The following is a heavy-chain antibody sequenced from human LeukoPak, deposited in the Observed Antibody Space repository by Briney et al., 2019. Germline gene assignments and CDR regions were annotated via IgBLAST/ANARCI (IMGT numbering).Heavy chain of an antibody. J-gene: IGHJ4*02. CDR3: VRDRGDYYGSGYFDY. CDR1: GYTFTSYA. CDR2: INAGNGNT. V-gene: IGHV1-3*01. Sequence: ASVKVSCKASGYTFTSYAMHWVRQAPGQRLEWMGWINAGNGNTKYSQKFQGRVTITRDTSASTAYMELSSLRSEDTAVYYCVRDRGDYYGSGYFDYWGQGTLVTVSS. D-gene: IGHD3-10*01.